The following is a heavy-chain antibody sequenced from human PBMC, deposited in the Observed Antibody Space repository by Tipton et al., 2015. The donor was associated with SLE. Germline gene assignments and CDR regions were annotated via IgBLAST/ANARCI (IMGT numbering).Heavy chain of an antibody. J-gene: IGHJ4*02. CDR2: ISSSGNI. CDR1: GFTFNNYA. D-gene: IGHD6-13*01. Sequence: SLRLSCAASGFTFNNYAIHWIRQAPGKGLEYVSAISSSGNIYYADSVKGRFTISRDNSKNTVYLQMNNLRPEDTAIHYCARVLPQRGAAAAGIDYWGQGTLVTVSS. V-gene: IGHV3-64*02. CDR3: ARVLPQRGAAAAGIDY.